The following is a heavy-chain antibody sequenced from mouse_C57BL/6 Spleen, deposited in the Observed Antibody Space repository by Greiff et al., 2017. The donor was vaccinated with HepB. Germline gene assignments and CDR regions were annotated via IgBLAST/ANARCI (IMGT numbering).Heavy chain of an antibody. V-gene: IGHV5-17*01. Sequence: DVKLVESGGGLVKPGGSLKLSCAASGFTFSDYGMHWVRQAPEKGLEWVAYISSGSSTIYYADTVKGRFTISRDNAKNTLFLQMTSLRSEDTAMYYCARREGLAWFAYWGQGTLVTVSA. J-gene: IGHJ3*01. CDR1: GFTFSDYG. CDR2: ISSGSSTI. CDR3: ARREGLAWFAY.